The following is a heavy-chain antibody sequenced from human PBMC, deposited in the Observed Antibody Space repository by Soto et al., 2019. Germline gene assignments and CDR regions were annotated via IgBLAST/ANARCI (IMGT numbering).Heavy chain of an antibody. V-gene: IGHV1-3*01. D-gene: IGHD2-15*01. CDR3: AIYDGGLNGY. CDR2: LNGGNGDT. Sequence: GASVKVSCKASGYTFTKQSMHWVRQAPGQRLEWMGWLNGGNGDTQYSQKFQGRVTLTGDTSASIAYMELSSLTSEDTAVYYCAIYDGGLNGYWGQGTLVTVSS. CDR1: GYTFTKQS. J-gene: IGHJ4*01.